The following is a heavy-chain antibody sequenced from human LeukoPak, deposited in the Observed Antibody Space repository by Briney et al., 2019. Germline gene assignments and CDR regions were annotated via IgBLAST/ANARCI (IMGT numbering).Heavy chain of an antibody. Sequence: SETLSLTCAVYGGAFSGYYWSWIRQPPGKGLEWIGEINHSGSTNYNPSLKSRVTISVDTSKNQFSLKLTSVTAADRAVYYCASFSYCGGDCPAYWGQGTLVTVSS. J-gene: IGHJ4*02. CDR3: ASFSYCGGDCPAY. CDR1: GGAFSGYY. V-gene: IGHV4-34*01. CDR2: INHSGST. D-gene: IGHD2-21*02.